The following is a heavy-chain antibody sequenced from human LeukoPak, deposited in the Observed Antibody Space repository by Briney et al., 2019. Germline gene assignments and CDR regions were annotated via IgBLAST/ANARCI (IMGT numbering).Heavy chain of an antibody. J-gene: IGHJ6*03. V-gene: IGHV4-61*02. CDR3: ARKIAAAGYYYCMDV. CDR1: GGSISSGSYY. D-gene: IGHD6-13*01. CDR2: IYTSGST. Sequence: SQTLSLTCTVSGGSISSGSYYWSWIRQPAGKGLEWIGRIYTSGSTNYNPSLKSRVTISVDTSKNQFSLKLSSVTAADTAVYYCARKIAAAGYYYCMDVWGKGTTVTVSS.